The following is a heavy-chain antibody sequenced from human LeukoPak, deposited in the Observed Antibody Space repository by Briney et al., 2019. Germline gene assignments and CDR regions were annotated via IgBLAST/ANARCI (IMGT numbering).Heavy chain of an antibody. CDR1: GFTFSSYW. Sequence: GGSLRLSCAASGFTFSSYWMSWVRQAPGKGLEWVANIKQDGSDKYYVDSVKGRFTISRDNTKNSLYLQMNSLRAADTAVYYCARTTEAHSWQTRYYSYYMDVWGKGTTVTVSS. J-gene: IGHJ6*03. V-gene: IGHV3-7*03. CDR2: IKQDGSDK. CDR3: ARTTEAHSWQTRYYSYYMDV. D-gene: IGHD6-13*01.